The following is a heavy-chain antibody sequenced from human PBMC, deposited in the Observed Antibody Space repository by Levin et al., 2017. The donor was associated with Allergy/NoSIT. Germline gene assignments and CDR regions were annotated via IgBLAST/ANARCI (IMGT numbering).Heavy chain of an antibody. CDR3: ARDGAGVIAARPTFSDY. D-gene: IGHD6-6*01. CDR2: ISYDGSNK. V-gene: IGHV3-30*04. CDR1: GFTFSSYA. Sequence: GGSLRLSCAASGFTFSSYAMHWVRQAPGKGLEWVAVISYDGSNKYYADSVKGRFTISRDNSKNTLYLQMNSLRAEDTAVYYCARDGAGVIAARPTFSDYWGQGTLVTVSS. J-gene: IGHJ4*02.